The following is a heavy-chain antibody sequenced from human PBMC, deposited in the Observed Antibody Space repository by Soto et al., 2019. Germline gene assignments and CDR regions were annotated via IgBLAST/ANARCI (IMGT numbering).Heavy chain of an antibody. CDR3: ARVNWAYCSSTSCYADY. D-gene: IGHD2-2*01. Sequence: SVKVSCKASGGTFSSYAISWVRQAPGQGLEWVGGIIPIFGTANYAQKFQGRVTITADKSTSTAYMELSGLRSEDTAVYYCARVNWAYCSSTSCYADYWGQGTLVTVSS. V-gene: IGHV1-69*06. CDR2: IIPIFGTA. J-gene: IGHJ4*02. CDR1: GGTFSSYA.